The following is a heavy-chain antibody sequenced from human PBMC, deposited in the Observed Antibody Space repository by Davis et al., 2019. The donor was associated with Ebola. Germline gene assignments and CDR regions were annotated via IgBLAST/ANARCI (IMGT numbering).Heavy chain of an antibody. D-gene: IGHD6-13*01. J-gene: IGHJ4*02. CDR3: TRREEEAADGDFDY. V-gene: IGHV3-73*01. CDR2: IRDKPNNYAT. CDR1: GFTFSSYG. Sequence: GESLKISCAASGFTFSSYGMHWVRQAPGKGLEWVGRIRDKPNNYATAYAASVTGRFTISRDDSKNTAYLQMNSLKTEDTAVYYCTRREEEAADGDFDYWGQGTLVTVSS.